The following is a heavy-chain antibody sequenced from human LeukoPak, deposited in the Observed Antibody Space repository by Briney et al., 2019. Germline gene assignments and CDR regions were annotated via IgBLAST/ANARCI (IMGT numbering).Heavy chain of an antibody. CDR2: IKQDGSEK. CDR1: GFTFSSYW. D-gene: IGHD6-6*01. Sequence: PGGSLRLSCAASGFTFSSYWMSWVRQAPGKVLEWVANIKQDGSEKYYVDSVKGRFTISRDNAKNSLYLQMNSLRAEDTAVYYCARGDRPSLYYYGMDVWGQGTTVTVSS. CDR3: ARGDRPSLYYYGMDV. J-gene: IGHJ6*02. V-gene: IGHV3-7*03.